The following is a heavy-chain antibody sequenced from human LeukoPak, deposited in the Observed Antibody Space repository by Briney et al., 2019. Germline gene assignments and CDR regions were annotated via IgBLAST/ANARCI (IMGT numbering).Heavy chain of an antibody. D-gene: IGHD2-2*01. Sequence: PGASVKVSCKASGGTFSSYAISWVRQAPEQGLEWMGGIIPIFGTANYAQKFQGRVTITTDESTSTAYMELSSLRSEDTAVYYCARAPTQSTSPFDPWGQGTLVTVSS. J-gene: IGHJ5*02. CDR3: ARAPTQSTSPFDP. CDR2: IIPIFGTA. CDR1: GGTFSSYA. V-gene: IGHV1-69*05.